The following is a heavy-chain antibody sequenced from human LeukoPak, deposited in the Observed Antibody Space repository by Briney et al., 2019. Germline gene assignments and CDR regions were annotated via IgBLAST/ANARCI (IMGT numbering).Heavy chain of an antibody. J-gene: IGHJ4*02. CDR2: ISGYNGNT. D-gene: IGHD3-22*01. Sequence: ASVKVSCKASGYTLTSYGISWVRQAPGQGLEWMGWISGYNGNTNYAQKLQGRVTMTTDTSTSTAYMELRSLRSDDTAVYYCARGVYDSSGYPFDYWGQGTLVTVSS. V-gene: IGHV1-18*01. CDR1: GYTLTSYG. CDR3: ARGVYDSSGYPFDY.